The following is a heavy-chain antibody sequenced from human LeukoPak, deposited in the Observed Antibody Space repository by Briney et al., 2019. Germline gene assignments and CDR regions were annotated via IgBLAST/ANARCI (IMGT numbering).Heavy chain of an antibody. Sequence: PGRSLRLSCAASGFTFTNYGMNWVRQAPDKGLEWVTFIQTDGGDKYYADSVKGRFTISRDNSKNTVFLQVNNVKAADTAVYFCAREDGPTYVGRFVHWGQGTLVTVSS. CDR3: AREDGPTYVGRFVH. D-gene: IGHD1-26*01. CDR1: GFTFTNYG. V-gene: IGHV3-33*01. J-gene: IGHJ5*02. CDR2: IQTDGGDK.